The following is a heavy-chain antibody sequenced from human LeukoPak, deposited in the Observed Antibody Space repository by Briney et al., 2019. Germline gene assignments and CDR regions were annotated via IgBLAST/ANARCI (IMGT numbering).Heavy chain of an antibody. V-gene: IGHV4-59*01. D-gene: IGHD5-24*01. J-gene: IGHJ4*02. CDR2: IYYSGST. CDR1: GGFISSYY. Sequence: SETLSLTCTVSGGFISSYYWSWIRQPPGKGLEWIGYIYYSGSTNYNPSLKSRVTISVDTSKNQFSLKLSSVTAADTAVYYCARDLDGYNPNWGQGTLVTVSS. CDR3: ARDLDGYNPN.